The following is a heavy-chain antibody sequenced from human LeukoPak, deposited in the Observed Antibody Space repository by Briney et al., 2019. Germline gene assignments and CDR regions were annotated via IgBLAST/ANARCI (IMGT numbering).Heavy chain of an antibody. V-gene: IGHV4-4*07. CDR3: ARGPVLPYSSGYYFP. Sequence: PSETLSLTCTVSGGSISSYYWSWIRQPAGKGLEWIGRIYTSGSTNYNPSLKSRVTMSVDTSKNQFSLKLSSVTAADSAVYYCARGPVLPYSSGYYFPWGQGTLVTVSS. J-gene: IGHJ5*02. D-gene: IGHD3-22*01. CDR2: IYTSGST. CDR1: GGSISSYY.